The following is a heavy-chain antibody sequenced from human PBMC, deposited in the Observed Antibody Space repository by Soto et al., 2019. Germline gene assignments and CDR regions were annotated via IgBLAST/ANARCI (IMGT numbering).Heavy chain of an antibody. J-gene: IGHJ6*02. CDR2: IIPIFGTA. Sequence: QVQLVQSGAEVKKPGSSVKVSCKASGGTFSSYAISWVRQAPGQGLEWMGGIIPIFGTANYAQKFQGRVTITADESTSIAYMELSSMRSEDTAVYYCARGPSPINSGYDRYYYGMDVWGQGTTVTVSS. CDR1: GGTFSSYA. CDR3: ARGPSPINSGYDRYYYGMDV. V-gene: IGHV1-69*12. D-gene: IGHD5-12*01.